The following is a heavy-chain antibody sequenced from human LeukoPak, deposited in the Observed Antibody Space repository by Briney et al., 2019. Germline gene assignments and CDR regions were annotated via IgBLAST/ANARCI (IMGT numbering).Heavy chain of an antibody. Sequence: GGSLRLSCAASGFTFSSYDMHWVRQATGKGLEWVSAIGTAGDPYYPGSVKGRFTISRENAKNSLYLQMSSPRAGDTAVYYCARGGCSGGSCYPRYYYGMDVWGKGTTVTVSS. J-gene: IGHJ6*04. CDR1: GFTFSSYD. CDR3: ARGGCSGGSCYPRYYYGMDV. CDR2: IGTAGDP. D-gene: IGHD2-15*01. V-gene: IGHV3-13*05.